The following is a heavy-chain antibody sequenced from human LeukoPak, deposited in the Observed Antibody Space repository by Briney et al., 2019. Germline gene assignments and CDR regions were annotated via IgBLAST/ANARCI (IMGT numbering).Heavy chain of an antibody. D-gene: IGHD3-22*01. V-gene: IGHV3-21*01. Sequence: GGSLRLSCAASGFTFGSYSMNWVRQAPGKGLEWVSSISSSSSYIYYADSVKGRFTISRDNAKNSLYLQVNSLRAEDTAVYYCASLRITMIVDDAFDIWGQGTMVTVSS. CDR1: GFTFGSYS. CDR2: ISSSSSYI. CDR3: ASLRITMIVDDAFDI. J-gene: IGHJ3*02.